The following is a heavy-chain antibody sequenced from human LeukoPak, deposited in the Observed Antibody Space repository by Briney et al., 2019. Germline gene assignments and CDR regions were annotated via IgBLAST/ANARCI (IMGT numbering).Heavy chain of an antibody. Sequence: PGGALRLSCAASGFMFDAYGMAWVRQTPGKTLEWVSTISAGGGNTHYADSIKGRFTISRDNSRNILFLEMNSLRADDSAIYYCTKDAGPTLDWFDPWGQGTRVTVSS. CDR2: ISAGGGNT. V-gene: IGHV3-23*01. J-gene: IGHJ5*02. CDR1: GFMFDAYG. D-gene: IGHD1-14*01. CDR3: TKDAGPTLDWFDP.